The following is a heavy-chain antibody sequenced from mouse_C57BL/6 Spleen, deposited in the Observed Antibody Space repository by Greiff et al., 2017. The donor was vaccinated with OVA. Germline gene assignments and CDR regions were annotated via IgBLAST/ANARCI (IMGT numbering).Heavy chain of an antibody. J-gene: IGHJ4*01. CDR2: IWSGGRT. V-gene: IGHV2-2*01. CDR1: GFQLPSFG. CDR3: ARVYYYGSSPFYYAMDY. D-gene: IGHD1-1*01. Sequence: QFQLHHSGPGQLHPSQSLSITCPVPGFQLPSFGVHWVRQSPGKGLEWLGVIWSGGRTDYNAAVISRLSISKDNSKSQVFFKMNSLQADDTAIYYCARVYYYGSSPFYYAMDYWGQGTSVTVSS.